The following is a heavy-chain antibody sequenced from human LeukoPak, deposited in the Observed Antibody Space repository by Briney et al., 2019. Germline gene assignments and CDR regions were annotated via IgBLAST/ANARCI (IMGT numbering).Heavy chain of an antibody. Sequence: SETLSLTCTVSGVSISGNYWSWIRQPPGKGLEWIGYIFYTGSTNYNPSLKSRVTILLDTSKNQFSLRLSSVTAADTAVYFCARYSLSREDFQDWGQGTLVTVSS. CDR3: ARYSLSREDFQD. CDR1: GVSISGNY. D-gene: IGHD6-13*01. V-gene: IGHV4-59*12. J-gene: IGHJ1*01. CDR2: IFYTGST.